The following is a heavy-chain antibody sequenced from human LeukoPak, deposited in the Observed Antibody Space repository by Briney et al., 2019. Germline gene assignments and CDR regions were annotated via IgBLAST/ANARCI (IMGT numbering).Heavy chain of an antibody. Sequence: PSETLSLTCAVYGGSFSGYYWSWIRQPPGKGLEWIGEINHSGSTNYNPSLKSRVTISVDTSKNQFSLKLSSVTAADTAVYYCARVRARYSSSWYKYYGMDVWGQGTTVTVSS. CDR1: GGSFSGYY. J-gene: IGHJ6*02. D-gene: IGHD6-13*01. CDR2: INHSGST. V-gene: IGHV4-34*01. CDR3: ARVRARYSSSWYKYYGMDV.